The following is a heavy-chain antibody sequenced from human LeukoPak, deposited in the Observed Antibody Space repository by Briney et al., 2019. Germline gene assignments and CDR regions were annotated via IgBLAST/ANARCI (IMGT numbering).Heavy chain of an antibody. CDR3: ANNGGVAVAGSFDY. Sequence: GGSLRLSCAASGFTFSTNSINWVRQAPGKGLEWVSYISSSSSTIYYADSVKGRFTISRDNAKNTLYLQMNSLRAEDTAVYYCANNGGVAVAGSFDYWGQGTLVTVSS. D-gene: IGHD6-19*01. V-gene: IGHV3-48*01. CDR1: GFTFSTNS. J-gene: IGHJ4*02. CDR2: ISSSSSTI.